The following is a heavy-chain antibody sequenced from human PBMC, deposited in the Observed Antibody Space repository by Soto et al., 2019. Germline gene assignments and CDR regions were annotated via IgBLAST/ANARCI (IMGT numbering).Heavy chain of an antibody. CDR3: ARYSITSFGVVIRGFDI. V-gene: IGHV1-18*01. J-gene: IGHJ3*02. D-gene: IGHD3-3*01. CDR1: GYTFTSYG. CDR2: FSAYNGNT. Sequence: ASVKVSCKASGYTFTSYGISWVRQAPGQGLEWMGWFSAYNGNTNYAQKLQGRVTMTTDTSTSTAYMELRSLRSDDTAVYYCARYSITSFGVVIRGFDIWGQGTMVTVSS.